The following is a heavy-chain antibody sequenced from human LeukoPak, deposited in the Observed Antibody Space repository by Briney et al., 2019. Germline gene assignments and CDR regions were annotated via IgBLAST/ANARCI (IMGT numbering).Heavy chain of an antibody. V-gene: IGHV1-2*02. D-gene: IGHD1-26*01. CDR1: GYTFTRYY. CDR3: AREMGELLYYYYYMDV. Sequence: ASVKVSCKASGYTFTRYYMHWVRQAPGQGLEWMGWINPNSGGTNYAQKFQGRVTMTRDTSISTAYMELSRLRSDDTAVYYCAREMGELLYYYYYMDVWGKGTTVTVSS. CDR2: INPNSGGT. J-gene: IGHJ6*03.